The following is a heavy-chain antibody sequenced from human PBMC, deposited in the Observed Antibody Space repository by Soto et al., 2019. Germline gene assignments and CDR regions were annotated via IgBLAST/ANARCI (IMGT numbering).Heavy chain of an antibody. CDR2: IYYSGST. Sequence: PXXTLSLAFTVSGGSISSYYWCWIRQPPGKGLEWIGYIYYSGSTNYNPSLKSRVTISVDTSKNEFSLKLSSVTAADTAVYYCARQGPYGMDVWGQGTTVTVSS. CDR1: GGSISSYY. J-gene: IGHJ6*02. CDR3: ARQGPYGMDV. V-gene: IGHV4-59*08.